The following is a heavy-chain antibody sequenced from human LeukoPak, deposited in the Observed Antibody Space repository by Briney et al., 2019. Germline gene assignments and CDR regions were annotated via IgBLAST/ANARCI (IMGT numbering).Heavy chain of an antibody. CDR1: GGSISSGDYY. D-gene: IGHD3-22*01. Sequence: SETLSLTCTVSGGSISSGDYYWSWIRQPPGKGLEWIGYIYYSGSTYYNPSLKSRVTISVDTSKNQFSLKLSSVTAADTAVYYCARGPPYYYDSSGYLVWGQGTLVTVSS. J-gene: IGHJ4*02. CDR3: ARGPPYYYDSSGYLV. V-gene: IGHV4-30-4*01. CDR2: IYYSGST.